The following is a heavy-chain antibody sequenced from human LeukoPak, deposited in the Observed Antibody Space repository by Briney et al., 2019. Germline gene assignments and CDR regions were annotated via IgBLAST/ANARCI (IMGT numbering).Heavy chain of an antibody. Sequence: GGSLRLSCAASGFTFSNYAMHWVRQAPGKGLEWLSYISGSGSIIYYADSVKGRCTISRDNARNSVSLQMNSLRAEDTAVYYCARDRTPAYSNYGHYFDSWGQGTLVIVSS. J-gene: IGHJ4*02. CDR2: ISGSGSII. D-gene: IGHD4-11*01. V-gene: IGHV3-48*03. CDR1: GFTFSNYA. CDR3: ARDRTPAYSNYGHYFDS.